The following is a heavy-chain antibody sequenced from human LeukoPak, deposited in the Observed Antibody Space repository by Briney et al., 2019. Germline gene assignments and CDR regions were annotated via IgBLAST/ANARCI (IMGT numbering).Heavy chain of an antibody. D-gene: IGHD5-18*01. Sequence: GGSLRLSCAASGVTFSNYGMNWVRQAPGKGLEWVSYISSSSTIIYYADSVKGRFTISRDNSKNTLYLQMNSLRAEDTAVYYCARVYSYGSRTLDYWGQGTLVTVSS. CDR3: ARVYSYGSRTLDY. CDR2: ISSSSTII. V-gene: IGHV3-48*01. CDR1: GVTFSNYG. J-gene: IGHJ4*02.